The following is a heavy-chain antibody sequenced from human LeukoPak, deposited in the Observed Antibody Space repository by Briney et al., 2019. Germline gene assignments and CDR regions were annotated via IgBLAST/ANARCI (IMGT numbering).Heavy chain of an antibody. CDR3: ARHDKDAFDI. J-gene: IGHJ3*02. CDR2: IYYSGST. CDR1: GGSISSYY. Sequence: SETLSLTCTVPGGSISSYYWSWIRQPPGKGLEWIGYIYYSGSTNYNPSLKSRVTISVDTSKNQFSLKLSSVTAADTAVYYCARHDKDAFDIWGQGTMVTVSS. V-gene: IGHV4-59*08.